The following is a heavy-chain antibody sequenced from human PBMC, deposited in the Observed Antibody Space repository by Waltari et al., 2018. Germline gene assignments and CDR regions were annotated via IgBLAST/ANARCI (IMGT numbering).Heavy chain of an antibody. Sequence: QVQLVQSGAEVKKPGASVKVSCKASGYTFTGYYMHWVRQAPGQGLEWMGWLNPNSGGTNYAQKFQGRVTMTRDTSISTAYMELSRLRSDDTAVYYCARSVTNYYYYYYGMDVWGQGTTVTVSS. CDR2: LNPNSGGT. CDR3: ARSVTNYYYYYYGMDV. J-gene: IGHJ6*02. V-gene: IGHV1-2*02. D-gene: IGHD1-1*01. CDR1: GYTFTGYY.